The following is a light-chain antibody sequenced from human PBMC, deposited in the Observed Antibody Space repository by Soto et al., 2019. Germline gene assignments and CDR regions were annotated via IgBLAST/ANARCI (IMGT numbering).Light chain of an antibody. J-gene: IGLJ1*01. CDR3: SSYAGSNNLV. CDR1: SSDVGGYNY. Sequence: QSALTQPPSASGSPGQSVTISCTGTSSDVGGYNYVSWYQQHPGKAPKLMIYDVTEWPSGVPDRFSGSKSGNTASLTVSGLQAEDEADYYCSSYAGSNNLVFGTGTKLTVL. V-gene: IGLV2-8*01. CDR2: DVT.